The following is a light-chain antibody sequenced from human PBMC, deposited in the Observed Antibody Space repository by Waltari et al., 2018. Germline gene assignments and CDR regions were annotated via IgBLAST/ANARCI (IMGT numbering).Light chain of an antibody. CDR1: SSNIGHNA. CDR3: ATGDLRLSVVV. J-gene: IGLJ3*02. CDR2: DNN. V-gene: IGLV1-51*01. Sequence: QSVFTQPRSVSAAPGPRVTISCSGSSSNIGHNAVSWYQQFPGTAPKLLMTDNNKRPVVTPDGSDGSKDGKPASHGLTGLQTGEVAVYYCATGDLRLSVVVFGGGTKVTVL.